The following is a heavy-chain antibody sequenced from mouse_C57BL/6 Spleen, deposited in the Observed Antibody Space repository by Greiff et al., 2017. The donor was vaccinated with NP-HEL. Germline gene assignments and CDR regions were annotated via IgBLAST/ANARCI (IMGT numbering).Heavy chain of an antibody. CDR1: GYTFTSYW. CDR2: IHPNSGST. CDR3: AREGVIYYALTLCC. Sequence: QVQLQQPGAELVKPGASVKLSCKASGYTFTSYWMHWVKQRPGQGLEWIGMIHPNSGSTNYNEKFKSKATLTVDKSSSTAYMQLSSLTSEDSAVYYCAREGVIYYALTLCCWGQGTTLTVSS. D-gene: IGHD2-1*01. J-gene: IGHJ2*01. V-gene: IGHV1-64*01.